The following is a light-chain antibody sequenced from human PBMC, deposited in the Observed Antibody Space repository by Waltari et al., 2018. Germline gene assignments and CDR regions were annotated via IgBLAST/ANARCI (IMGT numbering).Light chain of an antibody. Sequence: DIQMTQSPSTLSAFVGDRVTITFRASQSVDTWLAWYQQKPGKAPKLLISKASNLRSGVPSRFSGSGFGTEFTLTISSLQPDDVATYYCQHYVSYSVAFGGGTKVELK. V-gene: IGKV1-5*03. CDR1: QSVDTW. J-gene: IGKJ4*01. CDR2: KAS. CDR3: QHYVSYSVA.